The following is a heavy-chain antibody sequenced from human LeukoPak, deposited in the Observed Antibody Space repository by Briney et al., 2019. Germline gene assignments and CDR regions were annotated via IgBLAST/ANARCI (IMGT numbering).Heavy chain of an antibody. J-gene: IGHJ4*02. Sequence: SETLSLTCTVSGGSISSSSYYWGWIRQPPGKGLEWIGSIYYSGSTYYNPSLKSRVTISVDTSKNQFSLKLSSVTAADTAVYYCASPQGAFDYWGQGTLVTVPS. CDR2: IYYSGST. CDR1: GGSISSSSYY. V-gene: IGHV4-39*01. CDR3: ASPQGAFDY.